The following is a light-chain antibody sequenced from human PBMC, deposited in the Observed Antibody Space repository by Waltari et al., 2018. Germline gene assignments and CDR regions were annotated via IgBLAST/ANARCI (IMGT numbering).Light chain of an antibody. CDR3: QQYCSSPWT. CDR2: WTS. V-gene: IGKV4-1*01. Sequence: DIVMTQSPDSLAVSLGERATINCKSSQSVLYSSNNKNYLAWYQQKPGQPPKLLIYWTSTRESGVPDRFSGSGSGTDFTLTISSLQAEDVVVYYCQQYCSSPWTFGQGTKVEIK. J-gene: IGKJ1*01. CDR1: QSVLYSSNNKNY.